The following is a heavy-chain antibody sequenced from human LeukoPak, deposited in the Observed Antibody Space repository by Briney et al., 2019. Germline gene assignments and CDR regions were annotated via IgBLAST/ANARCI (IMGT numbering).Heavy chain of an antibody. CDR2: ISSSSSYI. CDR3: AKSKVGAADY. V-gene: IGHV3-21*01. D-gene: IGHD1-26*01. CDR1: GFTFSSYS. Sequence: PGGSLRLSCAASGFTFSSYSMNWVRQAPGKGLEWVSSISSSSSYIYYADSVKGRFTISRGNAKNSLYLQMNSLRAEDTAVYYCAKSKVGAADYWGQGTLVTVSS. J-gene: IGHJ4*02.